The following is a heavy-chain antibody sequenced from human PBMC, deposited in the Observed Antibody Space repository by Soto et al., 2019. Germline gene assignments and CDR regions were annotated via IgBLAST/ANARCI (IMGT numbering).Heavy chain of an antibody. D-gene: IGHD3-16*02. J-gene: IGHJ4*02. Sequence: QITLKESGPTLVKPTQTLTLTCTFSGFSLSTSGVGVGWIRQPPGKALEWLALIYWDDDKRYSPSLKSRLTNTKDTSKNQVFLTMTNMDPVDTATYYCAHTGGDDYDYIWGSYRSPLFDYWGQGTLVTVSS. CDR2: IYWDDDK. CDR3: AHTGGDDYDYIWGSYRSPLFDY. V-gene: IGHV2-5*02. CDR1: GFSLSTSGVG.